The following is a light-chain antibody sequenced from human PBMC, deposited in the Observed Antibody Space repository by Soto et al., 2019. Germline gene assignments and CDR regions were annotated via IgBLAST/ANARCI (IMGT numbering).Light chain of an antibody. J-gene: IGKJ1*01. CDR2: DAS. Sequence: DIQMTQSPSTLSASVGDRVTITCRVSQSVSTRLAWYQQKPGKAPNLLIYDASSLESGVPSRFSGSGSGTEFTLTISSLQPDDFATYYCQQYNSYSRTFGQGTKVDIK. V-gene: IGKV1-5*01. CDR1: QSVSTR. CDR3: QQYNSYSRT.